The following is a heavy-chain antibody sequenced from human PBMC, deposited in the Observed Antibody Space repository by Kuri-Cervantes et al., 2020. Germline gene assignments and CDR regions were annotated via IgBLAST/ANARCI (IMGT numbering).Heavy chain of an antibody. D-gene: IGHD3-3*01. CDR2: ISSSSSYI. CDR3: ARGHTYYDCWSGYYYFDY. CDR1: GFTFSSYS. V-gene: IGHV3-21*04. Sequence: GGSLRLSCAASGFTFSSYSMNWVRQAPGKGLEWVSSISSSSSYIYYADSVKGRFTISRDNAKNSLYLQMNSLRAEDTAVYYCARGHTYYDCWSGYYYFDYWGQGTLVTVSS. J-gene: IGHJ4*02.